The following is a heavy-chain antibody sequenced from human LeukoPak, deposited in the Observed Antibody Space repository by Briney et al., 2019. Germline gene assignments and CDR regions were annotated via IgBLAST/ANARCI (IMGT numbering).Heavy chain of an antibody. Sequence: GASVKVSCKASGYTFTSYDINWVRQATGQGLEWMGWMNPNSGNTGYAQKFQGRVTMTRNTSIRTAYMELSSLRSEDTAVYYCARAGYCSSTSCYRGHYYYYYYMDVWGKGTTVTVSS. V-gene: IGHV1-8*01. CDR2: MNPNSGNT. CDR3: ARAGYCSSTSCYRGHYYYYYYMDV. J-gene: IGHJ6*03. CDR1: GYTFTSYD. D-gene: IGHD2-2*03.